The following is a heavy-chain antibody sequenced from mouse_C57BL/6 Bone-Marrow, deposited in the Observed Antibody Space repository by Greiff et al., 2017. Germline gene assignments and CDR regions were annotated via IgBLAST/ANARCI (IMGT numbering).Heavy chain of an antibody. D-gene: IGHD1-1*01. CDR2: IYPRSGNT. J-gene: IGHJ2*01. Sequence: VNVVESGAELARPGASVKLSCKASGYTFTSYGISWVKQRTGQGLEWIGEIYPRSGNTYYNEKFKGKATLTADKSSSTAYMELRSLTSEDSAVYFCARSIYDGLDYWGQGTTLTVSS. CDR3: ARSIYDGLDY. CDR1: GYTFTSYG. V-gene: IGHV1-81*01.